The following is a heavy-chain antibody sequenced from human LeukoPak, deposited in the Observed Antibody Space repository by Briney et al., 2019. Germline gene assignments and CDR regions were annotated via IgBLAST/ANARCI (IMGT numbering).Heavy chain of an antibody. J-gene: IGHJ5*02. D-gene: IGHD3-10*01. V-gene: IGHV1-8*01. CDR2: MNPNSGNT. CDR1: GYTFTSYD. Sequence: ASVKVSCKASGYTFTSYDINWVRQAPGQGLEWMGWMNPNSGNTGYAQKFQGRVTMTRNTSISTAYMELSSLRSEDTAVYYCARIPPGSYRYNWFDPWGQGTLVTVSS. CDR3: ARIPPGSYRYNWFDP.